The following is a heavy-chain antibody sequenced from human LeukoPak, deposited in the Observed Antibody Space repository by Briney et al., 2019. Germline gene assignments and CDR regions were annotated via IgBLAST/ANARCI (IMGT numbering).Heavy chain of an antibody. CDR3: ARLNEGYCSGGSCYRGLFDY. Sequence: GESPKISCKGSGYSFTNYWIGWVRPMPGKGMGLVGIIYPGDSDPRYSPSCQGQVTISADKSISTAYLQWSSLKASDTAMYYCARLNEGYCSGGSCYRGLFDYWGQGTLVTVSS. CDR2: IYPGDSDP. D-gene: IGHD2-15*01. J-gene: IGHJ4*02. CDR1: GYSFTNYW. V-gene: IGHV5-51*01.